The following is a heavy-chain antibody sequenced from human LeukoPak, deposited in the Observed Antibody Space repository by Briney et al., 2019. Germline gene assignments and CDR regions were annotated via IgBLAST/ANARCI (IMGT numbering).Heavy chain of an antibody. D-gene: IGHD3-22*01. CDR3: ARCPNYYDSSGYCH. CDR2: IYYSGST. CDR1: GGSISSGSYY. J-gene: IGHJ4*02. Sequence: SETLSLTCTVSGGSISSGSYYWGWIRPPPGKGLEWIGSIYYSGSTYYNPSLKSRVTISVDTSKNQFSLKLSSVTAADTAVYYCARCPNYYDSSGYCHWGQGTLVTVSS. V-gene: IGHV4-39*07.